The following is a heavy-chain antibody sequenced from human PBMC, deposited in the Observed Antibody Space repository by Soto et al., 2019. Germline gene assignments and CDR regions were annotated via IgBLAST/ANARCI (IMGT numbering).Heavy chain of an antibody. J-gene: IGHJ4*02. CDR2: ISYDGSNK. V-gene: IGHV3-30-3*01. CDR1: GFTFSSYA. Sequence: QVQLVESGGGVVQPGRSLRLSCAVSGFTFSSYAMHWVRQAPGKGLEWVAVISYDGSNKYYADSVKGRFTISRDNSKNTLYLQMNSLRAEDTAVYYCARQLELVLDYSGQGTLVTVSS. D-gene: IGHD6-6*01. CDR3: ARQLELVLDY.